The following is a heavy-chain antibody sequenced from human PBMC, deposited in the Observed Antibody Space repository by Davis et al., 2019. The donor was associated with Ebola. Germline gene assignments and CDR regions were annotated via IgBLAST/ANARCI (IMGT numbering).Heavy chain of an antibody. CDR1: GYTFTSYG. CDR2: INPNSGGT. V-gene: IGHV1-2*04. J-gene: IGHJ4*02. CDR3: ARGGGSSKRTMGY. D-gene: IGHD1-26*01. Sequence: ASVKVSCKASGYTFTSYGISWVRQAPGQGLEWMGWINPNSGGTNYAQKFQGWVTMTRDTSISTAYLELSRLRSDDTAVYYCARGGGSSKRTMGYWGQGTLVTVSS.